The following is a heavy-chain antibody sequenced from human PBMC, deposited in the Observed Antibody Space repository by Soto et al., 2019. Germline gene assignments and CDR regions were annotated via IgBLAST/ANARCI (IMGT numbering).Heavy chain of an antibody. D-gene: IGHD1-20*01. J-gene: IGHJ4*02. CDR3: ARKTDGIPGDY. CDR2: IYRGGRT. CDR1: GFTVNNNY. Sequence: EVQLVESGGGLVQPGGSLSLSCAASGFTVNNNYMRWVRQAPGKGLECVSVIYRGGRTVYADSVKGRFTISRDSSKNTLYRQMNSLMAASTGVYYCARKTDGIPGDYWGQGNLVTVSS. V-gene: IGHV3-66*01.